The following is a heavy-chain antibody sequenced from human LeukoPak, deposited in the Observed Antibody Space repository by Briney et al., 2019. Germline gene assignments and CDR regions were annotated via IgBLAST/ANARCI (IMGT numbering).Heavy chain of an antibody. CDR1: GFIVSSNY. D-gene: IGHD5-24*01. Sequence: GSLRLSCAASGFIVSSNYMNWIRQAPGKGLEWVSQISKTSSYTNYADSVKGRFTISRDNARNSLYLQMNSLRAEDTAVYYCTREQWLPDYWGQGTLVTVSS. J-gene: IGHJ4*02. CDR2: ISKTSSYT. V-gene: IGHV3-11*05. CDR3: TREQWLPDY.